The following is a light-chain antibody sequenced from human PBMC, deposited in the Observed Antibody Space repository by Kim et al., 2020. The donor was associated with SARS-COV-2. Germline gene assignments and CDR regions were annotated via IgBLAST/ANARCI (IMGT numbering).Light chain of an antibody. CDR1: SSNIGAGYD. J-gene: IGLJ2*01. CDR2: RNS. CDR3: QSYDSSLSGSVV. Sequence: QSVLTQPPSVSGAPGQRVTISCTGSSSNIGAGYDVNWYQQLPGTAPKLLIYRNSNRPSGVPDRFSGSKSGPSASLAITGLQAEDEADYYCQSYDSSLSGSVVFGGGTQLTVL. V-gene: IGLV1-40*01.